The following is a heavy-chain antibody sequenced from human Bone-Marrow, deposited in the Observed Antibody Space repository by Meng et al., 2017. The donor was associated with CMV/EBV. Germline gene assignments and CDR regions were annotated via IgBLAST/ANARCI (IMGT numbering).Heavy chain of an antibody. CDR2: IIPIFGTA. CDR3: ASLGQLDEDESSGYRFLGGYGMDV. J-gene: IGHJ6*02. CDR1: GGTFSSYA. D-gene: IGHD3-22*01. V-gene: IGHV1-69*05. Sequence: SVKVSCKAAGGTFSSYAISWVRQAPGQGLEWMGGIIPIFGTANYAQKFQGRVTITTDESTSTAYMELSSLRSEDTAVYYCASLGQLDEDESSGYRFLGGYGMDVWGQGTTVTVSS.